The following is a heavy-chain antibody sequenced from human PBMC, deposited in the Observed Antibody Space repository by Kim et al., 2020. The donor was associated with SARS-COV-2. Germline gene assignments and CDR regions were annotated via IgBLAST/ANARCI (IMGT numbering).Heavy chain of an antibody. V-gene: IGHV1-8*01. Sequence: ASVKVSCKASGYTFTSYDINWVRQATGQGLEWMGWMNPNSGNTGYAQKFQGRVTMTRNTSISTAYMELSSLRSEDTAVYYCARGVQYYYGSGSWYPSWGYYYYGMDVWGQGTTVTVSS. CDR2: MNPNSGNT. CDR1: GYTFTSYD. J-gene: IGHJ6*02. CDR3: ARGVQYYYGSGSWYPSWGYYYYGMDV. D-gene: IGHD3-10*01.